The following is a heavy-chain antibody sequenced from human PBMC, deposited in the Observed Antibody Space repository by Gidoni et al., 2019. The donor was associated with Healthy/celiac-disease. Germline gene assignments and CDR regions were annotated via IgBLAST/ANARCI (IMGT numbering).Heavy chain of an antibody. CDR2: IKSKTDGGTT. CDR3: TTDLLLWFGELFPYYYYGMDV. D-gene: IGHD3-10*01. J-gene: IGHJ6*02. V-gene: IGHV3-15*01. CDR1: GFTFSNAW. Sequence: EVQLVESGGGLVKPGGSLRLSCAASGFTFSNAWMSWVRQAPGKGLEWVGRIKSKTDGGTTDYAAPVKGRFTISRDDSKNTLYLQMNSLKTEDTAVYYCTTDLLLWFGELFPYYYYGMDVWGQGTTVTVSS.